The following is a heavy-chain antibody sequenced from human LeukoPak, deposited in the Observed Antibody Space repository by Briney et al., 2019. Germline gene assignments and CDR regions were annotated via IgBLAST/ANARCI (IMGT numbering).Heavy chain of an antibody. CDR3: ARVLGYSYGHYYFDY. CDR2: IIPIFGTA. J-gene: IGHJ4*02. CDR1: GGTFSSYA. D-gene: IGHD5-18*01. Sequence: GSSVKVSCKASGGTFSSYAISWVRQAPGQGLEWMGGIIPIFGTANYAQKFQGRVTITADESTSTAYMELSSLRSEDTAVYYCARVLGYSYGHYYFDYWGQGTLVTVPS. V-gene: IGHV1-69*01.